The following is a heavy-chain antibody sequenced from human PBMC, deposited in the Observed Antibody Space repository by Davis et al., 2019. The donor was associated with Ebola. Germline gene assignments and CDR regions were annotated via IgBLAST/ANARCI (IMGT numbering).Heavy chain of an antibody. J-gene: IGHJ4*02. CDR1: GGSVSSGSYY. CDR3: ARRGKWELTPVAYFDY. Sequence: MPGGSLRLSCTVSGGSVSSGSYYWSWIRQPPGKGLEWIGSIYYSGSTYYNPSLKSRVTISVDTSKNQFSLKLSSVTAADTAVYYCARRGKWELTPVAYFDYWGQGTLVTVSS. V-gene: IGHV4-39*01. D-gene: IGHD1-26*01. CDR2: IYYSGST.